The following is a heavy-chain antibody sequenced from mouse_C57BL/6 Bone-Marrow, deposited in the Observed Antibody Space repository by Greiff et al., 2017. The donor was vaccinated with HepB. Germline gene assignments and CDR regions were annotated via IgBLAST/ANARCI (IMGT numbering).Heavy chain of an antibody. V-gene: IGHV1-26*01. CDR2: INPNNGGT. CDR3: ATRGWLLLSY. D-gene: IGHD2-3*01. Sequence: VQLQQSGPELVKPGASVKISCKASGYTFTDYYMNWVKQSHGKSLEWIGDINPNNGGTSYNQKFKGKATLTVDKSSSTAYMELRSLTSEDSAVYYCATRGWLLLSYWGQGTLVTVSA. CDR1: GYTFTDYY. J-gene: IGHJ3*01.